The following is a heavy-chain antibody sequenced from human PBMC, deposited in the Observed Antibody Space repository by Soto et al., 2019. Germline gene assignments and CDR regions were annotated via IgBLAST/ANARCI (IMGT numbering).Heavy chain of an antibody. CDR1: GFTFSTYW. V-gene: IGHV3-7*05. Sequence: EVQLVESGGGLVQPGGSLRLSCGASGFTFSTYWMTWVRQAPGKGLEWVAHVKQDGSEKYNVDSVKGRFTISRDNAKNSLYLQMNSLRAEDTAVYYCARGGGHTYGRLPGVYWGQGILVTVSS. D-gene: IGHD5-18*01. CDR2: VKQDGSEK. J-gene: IGHJ4*02. CDR3: ARGGGHTYGRLPGVY.